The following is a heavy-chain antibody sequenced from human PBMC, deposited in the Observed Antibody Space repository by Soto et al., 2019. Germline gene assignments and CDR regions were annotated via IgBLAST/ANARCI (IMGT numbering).Heavy chain of an antibody. Sequence: GGPLRLSCAASGFTFSSYWMHWVRQASGKGLVWVSRINSDGSNKYYADAVKGRFTISRDNSKNTLYLQMNSLRAEDTAVYYCAKSRWLHPTAYYCDYWGQGTLVTVSS. CDR1: GFTFSSYW. V-gene: IGHV3-74*01. CDR3: AKSRWLHPTAYYCDY. CDR2: INSDGSNK. J-gene: IGHJ4*02. D-gene: IGHD5-12*01.